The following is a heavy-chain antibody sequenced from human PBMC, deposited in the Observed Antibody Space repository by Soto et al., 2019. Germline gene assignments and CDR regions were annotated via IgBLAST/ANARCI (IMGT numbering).Heavy chain of an antibody. CDR2: IIPLFGTA. CDR1: GGTFSSYA. D-gene: IGHD6-6*01. J-gene: IGHJ6*02. CDR3: ARVLTVASRPYYYGMEV. Sequence: QVQLVQSGAEVKKPGSSVKVSCKASGGTFSSYAISWVRQAPGQGLEWMGGIIPLFGTANYAQKFQGRVTITADESTSTAYMELSSLRSEDTAVYYCARVLTVASRPYYYGMEVWGQGTKVTVSS. V-gene: IGHV1-69*12.